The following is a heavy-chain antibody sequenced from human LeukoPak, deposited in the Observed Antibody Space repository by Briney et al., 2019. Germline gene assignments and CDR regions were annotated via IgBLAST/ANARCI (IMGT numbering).Heavy chain of an antibody. D-gene: IGHD1-26*01. CDR2: FDAGDDET. J-gene: IGHJ5*01. V-gene: IGHV1-24*01. Sequence: ASVKVSCKVSGYILSELFTHWVRQAPGQGLEWMGGFDAGDDETIYAQKFQGRVTMTEDTSTDTAYLELSSLRSEDTAVYFCATEKDLLLDSWGQGTPVTVSS. CDR3: ATEKDLLLDS. CDR1: GYILSELF.